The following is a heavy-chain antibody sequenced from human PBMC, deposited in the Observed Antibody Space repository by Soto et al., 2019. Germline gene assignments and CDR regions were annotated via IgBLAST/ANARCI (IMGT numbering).Heavy chain of an antibody. V-gene: IGHV3-23*01. CDR2: ISGSGGST. Sequence: EVQLLESGGGLVQPGGSLRLSCAASGFTFSSYAMSWVRQAPGKGLEWVSAISGSGGSTYYANSLKGRFTISRDNSKNTLYRQMNSLIAEDTAVYYCAKAGYSSSWYSVDDWFDPWGQGTLVTVSS. J-gene: IGHJ5*02. CDR3: AKAGYSSSWYSVDDWFDP. CDR1: GFTFSSYA. D-gene: IGHD6-13*01.